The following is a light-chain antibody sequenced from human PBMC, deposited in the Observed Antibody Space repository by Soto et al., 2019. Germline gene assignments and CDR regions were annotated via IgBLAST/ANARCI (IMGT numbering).Light chain of an antibody. CDR2: SNN. CDR1: SSNIGSTT. CDR3: AAWDDSLNGYVV. J-gene: IGLJ2*01. Sequence: QSVLTQPPSASGTPGQRVTISCSGSSSNIGSTTVNWYQQLPGTAPKLLIYSNNQRPSGVPDRFSVSKSGTSASLAISGLQSEDEADYYCAAWDDSLNGYVVFGGGTKLTVL. V-gene: IGLV1-44*01.